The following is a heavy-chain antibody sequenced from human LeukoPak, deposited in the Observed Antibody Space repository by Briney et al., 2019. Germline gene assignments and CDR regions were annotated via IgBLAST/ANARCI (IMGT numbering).Heavy chain of an antibody. V-gene: IGHV3-74*01. CDR3: ARPDLMRELRFDP. CDR1: GFTFSNYW. J-gene: IGHJ5*02. CDR2: INNDGSST. D-gene: IGHD1-7*01. Sequence: PGGSLRLSCAASGFTFSNYWMHWVRQAPGKGLVWVSCINNDGSSTDYADSVKGRFTVSRDNAKNTLYLQMNSLRAEDTAVYYCARPDLMRELRFDPWGQGTLVTVFS.